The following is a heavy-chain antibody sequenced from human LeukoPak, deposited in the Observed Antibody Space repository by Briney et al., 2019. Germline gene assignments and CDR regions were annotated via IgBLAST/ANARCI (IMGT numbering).Heavy chain of an antibody. Sequence: SETLSLTCTVSGYSISSGYYWGWIRQPPGKGLEWIGSIYHSGSTYYNPSLKSRVTISVDTSKNQFSLKLSSVTAADTAVHYCGRGTYYGSGSSWFDPWGQGTLVTVSS. V-gene: IGHV4-38-2*02. CDR1: GYSISSGYY. CDR3: GRGTYYGSGSSWFDP. J-gene: IGHJ5*02. CDR2: IYHSGST. D-gene: IGHD3-10*01.